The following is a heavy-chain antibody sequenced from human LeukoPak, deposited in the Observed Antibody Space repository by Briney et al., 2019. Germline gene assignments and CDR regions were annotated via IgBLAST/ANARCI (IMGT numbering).Heavy chain of an antibody. J-gene: IGHJ4*02. D-gene: IGHD3-22*01. Sequence: GGSLRLSCVASGFTFSVYSMNWVRQAPGKGLEWVASVNTVSSYIYYADSMRGRFTIPRDNAKNSLFLQMNSLRAEDTAVYYCARLRRNSDRSDFFYYYDHWGQGTLVTVSS. CDR1: GFTFSVYS. CDR3: ARLRRNSDRSDFFYYYDH. V-gene: IGHV3-21*01. CDR2: VNTVSSYI.